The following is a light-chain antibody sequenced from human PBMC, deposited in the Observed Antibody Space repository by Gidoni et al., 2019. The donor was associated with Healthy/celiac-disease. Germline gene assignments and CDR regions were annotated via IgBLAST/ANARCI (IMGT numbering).Light chain of an antibody. J-gene: IGLJ1*01. CDR1: SSDVGSYNL. CDR2: EGS. Sequence: QSALTQPASVSGSPGQSITISCTGTSSDVGSYNLFSWYQQHPGKAPKLMIYEGSKRPSGVSNRFSGSKSGNTASLTISGLQAEDEADYYCCSYAGSSTFVLGTGTKVTVL. CDR3: CSYAGSSTFV. V-gene: IGLV2-23*01.